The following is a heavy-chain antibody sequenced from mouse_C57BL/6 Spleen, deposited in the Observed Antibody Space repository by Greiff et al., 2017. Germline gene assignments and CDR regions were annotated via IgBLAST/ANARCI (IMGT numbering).Heavy chain of an antibody. J-gene: IGHJ2*01. D-gene: IGHD1-1*01. CDR1: GYSITSGYY. Sequence: VQLKESGPGLVKPSQSLSLTCSVTGYSITSGYYWNWIRQFPGNKLEWMGYISYDGSNNYNPSLKNRIAITRDTSKNQFFLKLNSVTTEDTATYYCAREGYYYGPFDYWGQGTTLTVSS. CDR3: AREGYYYGPFDY. CDR2: ISYDGSN. V-gene: IGHV3-6*01.